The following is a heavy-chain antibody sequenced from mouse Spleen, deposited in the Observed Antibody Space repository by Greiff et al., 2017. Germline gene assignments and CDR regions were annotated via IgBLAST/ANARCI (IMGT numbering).Heavy chain of an antibody. CDR3: ARYPTTVVADYYAMDY. CDR2: IHPNSGST. V-gene: IGHV1-64*01. Sequence: QVQLQQPGAELVKPGASVKLSCKASGYTFTSYWMRWVKQRPGQGLEWIGMIHPNSGSTNYNEKFKSKATLTVDKSSSTAYMQLSSLTSEDSAVYYCARYPTTVVADYYAMDYWGQGTSVTVSS. J-gene: IGHJ4*01. CDR1: GYTFTSYW. D-gene: IGHD1-1*01.